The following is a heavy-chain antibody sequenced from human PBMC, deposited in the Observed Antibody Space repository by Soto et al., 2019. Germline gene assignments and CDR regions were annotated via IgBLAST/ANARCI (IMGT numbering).Heavy chain of an antibody. Sequence: QVQLQESGPGLVKPSQTLSLTCTVSGGSINSGGFYWNWIRQHPGKGLEWIGYRYYTGTTYYTPSLRSRLSISVATSKTQFSLQLRSVTAADTAVYFCAREITGDWHFDVGGRGTLVTVSS. V-gene: IGHV4-31*03. CDR1: GGSINSGGFY. CDR3: AREITGDWHFDV. CDR2: RYYTGTT. D-gene: IGHD7-27*01. J-gene: IGHJ2*01.